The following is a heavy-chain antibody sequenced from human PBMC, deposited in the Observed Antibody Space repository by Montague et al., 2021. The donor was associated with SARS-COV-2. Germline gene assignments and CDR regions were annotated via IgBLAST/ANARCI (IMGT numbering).Heavy chain of an antibody. Sequence: SETLSLTCEVSGGSISSYYWSWIRQSPGKGLEWIGYVHYTGSTKYNPSLKTRVTLSLDTPKNQFSLKLSSVTAADTAVYYCARAQNTCFIANCVNYFDIWGLRALVTVSS. J-gene: IGHJ4*02. V-gene: IGHV4-59*01. D-gene: IGHD1-1*01. CDR1: GGSISSYY. CDR3: ARAQNTCFIANCVNYFDI. CDR2: VHYTGST.